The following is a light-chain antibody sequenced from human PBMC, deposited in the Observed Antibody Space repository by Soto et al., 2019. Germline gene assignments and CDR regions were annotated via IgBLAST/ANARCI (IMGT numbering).Light chain of an antibody. Sequence: QSALTQPASVSGSPGQSSTISCTGTSSDVGGYNYVSWYQQHPGKAPQLMIYDVSNRPSGVSNRFSGSKSGNTASLTISGLQAEDEADYYCSSYTSSSTPVVFGGGTKLTVL. CDR1: SSDVGGYNY. CDR3: SSYTSSSTPVV. CDR2: DVS. J-gene: IGLJ2*01. V-gene: IGLV2-14*01.